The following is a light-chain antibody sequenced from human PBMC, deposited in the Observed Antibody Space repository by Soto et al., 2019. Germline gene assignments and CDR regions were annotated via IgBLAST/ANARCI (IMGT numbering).Light chain of an antibody. CDR2: HVA. CDR3: QSYDSSLSGPYVV. J-gene: IGLJ2*01. Sequence: QSALTQPRSVSGSPGQSVTISCTGTSSNVGGWNYVSWYQHHPGKAPQLVIFHVAERPSGVPDRFSGSKSGNTASLTITGLQAEDEADYYCQSYDSSLSGPYVVFGGGTKLTVL. V-gene: IGLV2-11*01. CDR1: SSNVGGWNY.